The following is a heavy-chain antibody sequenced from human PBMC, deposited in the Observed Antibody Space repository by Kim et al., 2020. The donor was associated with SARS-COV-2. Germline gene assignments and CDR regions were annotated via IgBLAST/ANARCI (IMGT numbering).Heavy chain of an antibody. CDR3: AKDLRITIFGVVMSPIDY. Sequence: KGRFTISRDNSKNTLYLQMNSLRAEDTAVYYCAKDLRITIFGVVMSPIDYWGQGTLVTVSS. D-gene: IGHD3-3*01. V-gene: IGHV3-30*02. J-gene: IGHJ4*02.